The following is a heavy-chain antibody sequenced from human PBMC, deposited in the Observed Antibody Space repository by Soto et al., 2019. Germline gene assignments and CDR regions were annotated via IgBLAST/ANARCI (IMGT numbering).Heavy chain of an antibody. V-gene: IGHV3-33*01. CDR3: AREWEDSGSYYYYYGMDV. D-gene: IGHD1-26*01. CDR2: IWYDGRNK. CDR1: GFTFSSYG. J-gene: IGHJ6*02. Sequence: QVQLVESGGGVVQPGRSLRLSCAASGFTFSSYGMHWVRQAPGKGLEWVAVIWYDGRNKYYADSVKGRFTISRDNSKNTLYLQMNSLRAEDTAVYYCAREWEDSGSYYYYYGMDVWGQGTTVTVSS.